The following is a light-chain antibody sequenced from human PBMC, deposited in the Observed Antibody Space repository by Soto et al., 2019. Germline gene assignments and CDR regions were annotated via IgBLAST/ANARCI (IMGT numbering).Light chain of an antibody. J-gene: IGKJ2*01. V-gene: IGKV3-15*01. CDR2: GAS. CDR3: QQYGSSPPYT. Sequence: DIVMTQSPATLSVSPGERATLSCRASQTISSNLAWYQQKPGQTPRLLIYGASTRAAGIPARFSGSGSGTDFTLTITRLEPEDFAVYYCQQYGSSPPYTFGQGTKVDIK. CDR1: QTISSN.